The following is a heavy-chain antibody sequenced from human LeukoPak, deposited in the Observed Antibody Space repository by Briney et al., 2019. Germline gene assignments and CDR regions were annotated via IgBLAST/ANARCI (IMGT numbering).Heavy chain of an antibody. CDR2: ISSSGSTI. J-gene: IGHJ4*02. V-gene: IGHV3-11*01. CDR3: ARAPGYDILKYYFDY. Sequence: PGGSLRLSCAASGFTFSDYYMSWIRQAPGKGLEWVSYISSSGSTIYYADSVKGRFTISRDNAKNSLYLQMNSLRAEDTAVYYCARAPGYDILKYYFDYWGQGTLVTVSS. D-gene: IGHD3-9*01. CDR1: GFTFSDYY.